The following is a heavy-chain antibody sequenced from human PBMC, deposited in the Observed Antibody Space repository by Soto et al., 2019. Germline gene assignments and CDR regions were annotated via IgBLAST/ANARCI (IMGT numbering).Heavy chain of an antibody. Sequence: GGSLRLSCVASGFIFDKYAMTWVRQAPGKGLEWVSSTSVSSSTTYYADSVKGRFTISRDGSKNTLFLHMSALRAEDTAVYYCAPTRYDYGDDAVGYWGQGTLVTVSS. V-gene: IGHV3-23*01. CDR3: APTRYDYGDDAVGY. CDR2: TSVSSSTT. J-gene: IGHJ4*01. CDR1: GFIFDKYA. D-gene: IGHD4-17*01.